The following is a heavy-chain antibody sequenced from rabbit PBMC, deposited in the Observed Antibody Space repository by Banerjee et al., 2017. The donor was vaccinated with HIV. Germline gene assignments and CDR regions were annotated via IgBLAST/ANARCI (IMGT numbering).Heavy chain of an antibody. Sequence: QQQLEESGGGLVKPGGTLTLTCKASGFDFSSYGVSWVRQAPGKGLEWIGYIDPVFRSTYYASWVNGRFTISSHNAQNTLYLQLNSLTAADTATYFCVRASSAWGAGNLWGQGTLVTVS. D-gene: IGHD4-1*01. V-gene: IGHV1S47*01. CDR3: VRASSAWGAGNL. CDR2: IDPVFRST. CDR1: GFDFSSYG. J-gene: IGHJ4*01.